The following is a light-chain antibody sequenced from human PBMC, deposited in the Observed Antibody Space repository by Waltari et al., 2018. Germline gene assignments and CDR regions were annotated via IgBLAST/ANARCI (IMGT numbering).Light chain of an antibody. Sequence: QSALTQPASVSGSPGQSITISCPGTSIDVGGYNYGSWYQQHPGKAPKVMIYDVSNRPSGVSNRFSGSKSGNTASLTISGLQAEDEADYHCSSYTSSSTVVFGGGTKVTVL. J-gene: IGLJ2*01. CDR3: SSYTSSSTVV. V-gene: IGLV2-14*01. CDR2: DVS. CDR1: SIDVGGYNY.